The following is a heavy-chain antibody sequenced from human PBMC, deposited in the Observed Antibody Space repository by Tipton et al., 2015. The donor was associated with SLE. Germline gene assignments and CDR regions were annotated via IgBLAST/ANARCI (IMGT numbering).Heavy chain of an antibody. CDR3: ARIGKAYFDDSGYTNYFDY. V-gene: IGHV4-38-2*02. Sequence: TLSLTCTVSRYSISSGYFWGWVRQPPGKGLEWIGEIYHTGITNYNPSLESRVTISVDTSKNQFSLNLNSVTAADTAVYYCARIGKAYFDDSGYTNYFDYWGQGTLVTVSS. CDR2: IYHTGIT. D-gene: IGHD3-22*01. CDR1: RYSISSGYF. J-gene: IGHJ4*02.